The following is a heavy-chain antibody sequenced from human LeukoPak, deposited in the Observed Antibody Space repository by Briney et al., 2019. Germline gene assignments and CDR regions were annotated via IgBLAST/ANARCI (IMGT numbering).Heavy chain of an antibody. D-gene: IGHD3-9*01. CDR1: GFTFSSFA. Sequence: GGSLRLSCAASGFTFSSFAMNWVRQAPGKGLEWVSIISGSGDTTHYTDSVKGRFTVSRDNSKNTLYLQMNSLRAEDTAVYYCAKNVREADWYYYYMDVWGKGTTVTVSS. J-gene: IGHJ6*03. V-gene: IGHV3-23*01. CDR2: ISGSGDTT. CDR3: AKNVREADWYYYYMDV.